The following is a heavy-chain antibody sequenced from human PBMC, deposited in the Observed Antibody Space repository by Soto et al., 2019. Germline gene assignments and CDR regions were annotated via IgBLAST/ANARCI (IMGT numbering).Heavy chain of an antibody. CDR2: IYTTRSP. D-gene: IGHD4-17*01. Sequence: PSETLSLTCTVSGDSVSKYYWNWIRQPAGKGLEWIGRIYTTRSPNYNPSLKSRVTMSVDTSKNQFSLKLNLSSVTAADTAVYYCARSPAYGDYANLDTWGPGTLFTVSS. CDR3: ARSPAYGDYANLDT. J-gene: IGHJ5*02. CDR1: GDSVSKYY. V-gene: IGHV4-4*07.